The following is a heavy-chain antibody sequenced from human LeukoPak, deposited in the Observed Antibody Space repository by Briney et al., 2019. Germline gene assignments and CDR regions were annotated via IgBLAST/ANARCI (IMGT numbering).Heavy chain of an antibody. Sequence: SETLSLTCTVSGGSISTSNYYWGWIRQPPGKGLEWIGSIYYSGSTYYNPSLKSRVTISVDTSKNQFSLKLSSVTAADTAVYYCARHANDVVVPAAMTLWGQGTLVTVSS. CDR3: ARHANDVVVPAAMTL. V-gene: IGHV4-39*01. CDR2: IYYSGST. J-gene: IGHJ4*02. CDR1: GGSISTSNYY. D-gene: IGHD2-2*01.